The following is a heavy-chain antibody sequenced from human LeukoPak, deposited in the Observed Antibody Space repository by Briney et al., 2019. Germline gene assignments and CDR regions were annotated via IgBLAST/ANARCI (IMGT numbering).Heavy chain of an antibody. D-gene: IGHD2-15*01. CDR1: GFTFSSYA. J-gene: IGHJ4*02. CDR3: AKSVGDIVVVVAATYDY. Sequence: GGSLRLSCAASGFTFSSYAMSWVRQAPGKGLEGVSAISGSGGSTYYADSVKGRFTISRDNSKNTLYLQMNSLRAEDTAVYYCAKSVGDIVVVVAATYDYWGQGTLVTVSS. V-gene: IGHV3-23*01. CDR2: ISGSGGST.